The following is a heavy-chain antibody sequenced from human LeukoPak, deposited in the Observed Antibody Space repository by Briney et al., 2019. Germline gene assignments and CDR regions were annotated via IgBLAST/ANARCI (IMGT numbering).Heavy chain of an antibody. CDR1: GFTLSSYA. CDR3: AKAPLTTCSGAYCYPFDY. D-gene: IGHD2-15*01. CDR2: IRVICNT. J-gene: IGHJ4*02. V-gene: IGHV3-23*01. Sequence: PGGSLRLSCAAYGFTLSSYAMSWVRQGPGKGLEWVSAIRVICNTYHADSVQGRFPISRDSSKNTRYLQVNSLRAGDAAVYYCAKAPLTTCSGAYCYPFDYWSQGTLVTVSS.